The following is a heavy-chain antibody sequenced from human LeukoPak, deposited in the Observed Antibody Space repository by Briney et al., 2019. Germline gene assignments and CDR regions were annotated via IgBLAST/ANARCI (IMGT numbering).Heavy chain of an antibody. CDR3: TTDQSEIVVVVAATP. CDR1: GFTFSSYA. V-gene: IGHV3-15*01. J-gene: IGHJ5*02. Sequence: GGSLRLSCAASGFTFSSYAMSWVRQAPGKGLEWVGRIKSKTDGGTTDYAAPVKGRFTISRDDSKNTLYLQMNSLKTEDTAVYYCTTDQSEIVVVVAATPWGQGTLVIVSS. CDR2: IKSKTDGGTT. D-gene: IGHD2-15*01.